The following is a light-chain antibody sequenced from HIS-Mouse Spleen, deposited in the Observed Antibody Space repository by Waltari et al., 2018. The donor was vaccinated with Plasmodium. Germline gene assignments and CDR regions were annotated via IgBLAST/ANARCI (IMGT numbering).Light chain of an antibody. Sequence: SYELTQPPSVSVSPGQTARITCSGDALPQQFASWYQQKSGQAPVLVIYEDSKRPSGIPERFSGSSSGTMATLTISGAQVEDEADYYCYSTDSSGNHRVFGGGTKLTVL. CDR2: EDS. J-gene: IGLJ3*02. V-gene: IGLV3-10*01. CDR1: ALPQQF. CDR3: YSTDSSGNHRV.